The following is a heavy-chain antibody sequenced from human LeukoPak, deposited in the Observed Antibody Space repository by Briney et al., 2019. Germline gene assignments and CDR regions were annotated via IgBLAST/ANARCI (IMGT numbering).Heavy chain of an antibody. J-gene: IGHJ6*02. CDR2: IKQDGSEK. V-gene: IGHV3-7*01. D-gene: IGHD3-10*01. CDR3: ARDSMVRGVHPLYGMDV. CDR1: GFTFSSYW. Sequence: GGSLRLSCAASGFTFSSYWMSWVRQAPGKGLEWVANIKQDGSEKYYVDSVKGRFTISRDNAKNSLYLQMNSLRAEDTAVYYCARDSMVRGVHPLYGMDVWGQGTTVTVSS.